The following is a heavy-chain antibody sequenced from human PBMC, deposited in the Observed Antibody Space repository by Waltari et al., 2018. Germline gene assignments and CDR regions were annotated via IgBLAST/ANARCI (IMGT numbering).Heavy chain of an antibody. Sequence: QVQLQQWGAGLLKPSETLSLTCAVYGGSFSGYYWSWIRQPPGKGLEWIGEINHSGSTNYNPSLKSRVTISVDTSKNQFSLKLSSVTAADTAVYYCAREGIAAAGNDYWGQGTLVTVSS. J-gene: IGHJ4*02. D-gene: IGHD6-13*01. V-gene: IGHV4-34*01. CDR2: INHSGST. CDR3: AREGIAAAGNDY. CDR1: GGSFSGYY.